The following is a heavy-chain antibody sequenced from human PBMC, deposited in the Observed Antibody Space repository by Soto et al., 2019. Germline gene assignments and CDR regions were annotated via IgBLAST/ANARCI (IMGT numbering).Heavy chain of an antibody. V-gene: IGHV4-59*01. CDR2: IYYSGST. J-gene: IGHJ5*02. CDR3: ARGKHCSGGSCYSSRWFDP. CDR1: GGSISSDH. D-gene: IGHD2-15*01. Sequence: SETLSLTCTVSGGSISSDHWSWIRQPPGEGLEWIGYIYYSGSTNYNPSLKSRVTISLDTSKNQFSLKLSSVTAADTAVYYCARGKHCSGGSCYSSRWFDPWGQGTLVTVSS.